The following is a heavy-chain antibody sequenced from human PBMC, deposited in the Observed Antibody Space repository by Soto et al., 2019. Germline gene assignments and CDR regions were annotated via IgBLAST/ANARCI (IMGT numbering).Heavy chain of an antibody. J-gene: IGHJ3*02. CDR2: IKPDGTEK. Sequence: GGSLRLSCAASGFTFSGNWMTWVRQPPGKGLEWVANIKPDGTEKSYVDSVKGRFTISRDNAKNSLYLQMSSLRDEDTAVYYCARVPQPDIVVVVAATPLGAFDIWGQGTMVTVSS. V-gene: IGHV3-7*01. CDR1: GFTFSGNW. CDR3: ARVPQPDIVVVVAATPLGAFDI. D-gene: IGHD2-15*01.